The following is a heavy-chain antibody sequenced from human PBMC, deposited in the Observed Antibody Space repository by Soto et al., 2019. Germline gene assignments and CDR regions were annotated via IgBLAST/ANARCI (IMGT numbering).Heavy chain of an antibody. D-gene: IGHD3-10*01. J-gene: IGHJ6*02. CDR1: GGTFSSYT. V-gene: IGHV1-69*02. CDR2: IIPILGIA. CDR3: AAGGYYYYCGMDV. Sequence: QVQLVQSGAEVKKPGSSVKVSCKASGGTFSSYTISWVRQAPGQGLEWMGRIIPILGIANYAQKFQGRVTITADKSTSTAYMELSSLRSEDTAVYYCAAGGYYYYCGMDVWGQGTTVTVSS.